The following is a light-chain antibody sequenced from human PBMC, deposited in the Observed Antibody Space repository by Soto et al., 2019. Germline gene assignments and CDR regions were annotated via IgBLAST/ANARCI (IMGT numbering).Light chain of an antibody. Sequence: DIQMTQSPSSLSASVGDRVTITCRASQSISSYLNWYQQKPGKAPKLLIYAASSLQSGVPSRFSGSGSGTDFTLNFSSLQPEDFATYYCQQSYSTPFTFGGGTKVEIK. CDR3: QQSYSTPFT. CDR2: AAS. V-gene: IGKV1-39*01. CDR1: QSISSY. J-gene: IGKJ4*01.